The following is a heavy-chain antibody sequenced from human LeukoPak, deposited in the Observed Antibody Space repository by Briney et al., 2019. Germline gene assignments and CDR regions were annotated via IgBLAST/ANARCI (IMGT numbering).Heavy chain of an antibody. CDR2: ISSSGSTI. CDR1: GFTFSDYY. CDR3: AKMDFGSGSYYILNSPDY. J-gene: IGHJ4*02. Sequence: GGSLRLSCAASGFTFSDYYMSWIRQAPGKGLEWVSYISSSGSTIYYADSVKGRFTISRDNAKNSLYLQVNSLRADDTAVYYCAKMDFGSGSYYILNSPDYWGQGTLVTVSS. V-gene: IGHV3-11*01. D-gene: IGHD3-10*01.